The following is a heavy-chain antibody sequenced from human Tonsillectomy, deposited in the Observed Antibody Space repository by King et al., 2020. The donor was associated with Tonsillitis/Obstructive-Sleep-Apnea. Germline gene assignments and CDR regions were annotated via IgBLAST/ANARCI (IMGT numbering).Heavy chain of an antibody. J-gene: IGHJ3*02. CDR1: GFTFSTYW. Sequence: VQLVESGGGLVQPGGSLRLSCAASGFTFSTYWMHWVRQAPGKGLVWVSRLNSDGSSTNYADSVKGRCTISRDNAKNTLYLEMTSLRAEDTAVYYCARATQEVMNAFDMWGQGTMVTVSS. CDR3: ARATQEVMNAFDM. CDR2: LNSDGSST. V-gene: IGHV3-74*01. D-gene: IGHD2-8*01.